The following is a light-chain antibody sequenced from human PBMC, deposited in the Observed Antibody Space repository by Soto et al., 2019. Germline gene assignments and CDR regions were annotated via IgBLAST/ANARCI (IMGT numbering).Light chain of an antibody. J-gene: IGLJ2*01. CDR3: GTWDSSLGAVV. V-gene: IGLV1-51*01. Sequence: QSVLTQPPSMSAAPGQKVTISCSGSSSNIGDNYVSWYQQVPGTAPKLLIYDNNKRPSGIPDRFSGSKSGTSATLGITGLQTGDEADYYCGTWDSSLGAVVFGGGTKVTVL. CDR1: SSNIGDNY. CDR2: DNN.